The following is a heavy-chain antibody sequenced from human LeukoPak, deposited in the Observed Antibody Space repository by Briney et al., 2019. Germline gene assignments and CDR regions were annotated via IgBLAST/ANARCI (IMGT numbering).Heavy chain of an antibody. V-gene: IGHV3-11*06. Sequence: GGSLRLSCAASGFTFSDYYMSWIRQAPGKGLEWASYISSSSSYTNYADSVKGRFTISRDNAKNSLYLQMNSLRAEDTAVYYCARAGVAAAGPDYWGQGTLVTVSS. CDR3: ARAGVAAAGPDY. CDR1: GFTFSDYY. CDR2: ISSSSSYT. D-gene: IGHD6-13*01. J-gene: IGHJ4*02.